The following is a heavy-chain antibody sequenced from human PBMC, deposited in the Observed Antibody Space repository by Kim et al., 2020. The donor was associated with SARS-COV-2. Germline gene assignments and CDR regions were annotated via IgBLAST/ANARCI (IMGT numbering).Heavy chain of an antibody. Sequence: SETLSLTCTVSGGSVSSGSYYWSWIRQPPGKGLEWIGYIYYSGSTNYNPSLKSRVTISVDTSKNQFSLKLSSVTAADTAVYYCARLYYYGSGSSLRLYFDYWGQGTLVTVSS. V-gene: IGHV4-61*01. CDR3: ARLYYYGSGSSLRLYFDY. CDR1: GGSVSSGSYY. J-gene: IGHJ4*02. CDR2: IYYSGST. D-gene: IGHD3-10*01.